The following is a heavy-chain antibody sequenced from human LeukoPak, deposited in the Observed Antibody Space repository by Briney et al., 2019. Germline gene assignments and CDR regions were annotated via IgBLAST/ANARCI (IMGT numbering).Heavy chain of an antibody. V-gene: IGHV4-59*01. J-gene: IGHJ6*03. CDR2: ISYSGST. CDR1: GGSISSYY. CDR3: ARSTKNRAAPYYYYYYMDV. D-gene: IGHD2-8*01. Sequence: SETLSLTCTVSGGSISSYYWSWIRQPPGKGLEWIGSISYSGSTNYNPPLKSRVTISVDTSKNQFSLKLSSVTAADTAVYYCARSTKNRAAPYYYYYYMDVWGKGTTVTIFS.